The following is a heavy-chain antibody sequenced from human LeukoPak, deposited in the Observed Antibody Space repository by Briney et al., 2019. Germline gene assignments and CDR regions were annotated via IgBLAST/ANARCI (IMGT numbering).Heavy chain of an antibody. J-gene: IGHJ4*02. D-gene: IGHD5-24*01. V-gene: IGHV3-30*03. CDR3: ASADGYNTYFDY. Sequence: GGSLRLSCAASGFTFSNAWMSWVRQAPGKGLEWVAVISYDGSNKYYADSVKGRFTISRDNSKNTLYLQMNSLRAEDTAVYYCASADGYNTYFDYWGQGTLVTVSS. CDR2: ISYDGSNK. CDR1: GFTFSNAW.